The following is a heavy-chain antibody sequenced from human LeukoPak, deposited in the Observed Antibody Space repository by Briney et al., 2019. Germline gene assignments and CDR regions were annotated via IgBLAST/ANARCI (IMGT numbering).Heavy chain of an antibody. Sequence: ASVKVSCKASGYTFTSYYMQWVRQAPGQGLEWMGIINPSGGTTNYAQKFQGRVTMTRDTSTSTVYMELSSLRSEDTAVYYCARVQEYSSGWSLNRDYYYYMDVWGKGTTVTVSS. J-gene: IGHJ6*03. CDR1: GYTFTSYY. CDR2: INPSGGTT. D-gene: IGHD6-19*01. CDR3: ARVQEYSSGWSLNRDYYYYMDV. V-gene: IGHV1-46*01.